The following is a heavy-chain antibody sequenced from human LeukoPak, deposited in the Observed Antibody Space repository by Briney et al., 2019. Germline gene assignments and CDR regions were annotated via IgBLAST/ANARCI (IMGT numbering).Heavy chain of an antibody. J-gene: IGHJ3*02. CDR1: GYSFTSYW. CDR2: IYPGDSDT. Sequence: GESLKISCKGSGYSFTSYWIAWVRPMPGKGLEWMGIIYPGDSDTRYSPSFQGQVTMSADKSISTAYLQWSSLRASDTAMYYCARHPPHNYGSNFDAFDIWGQGTMVTVSS. V-gene: IGHV5-51*01. CDR3: ARHPPHNYGSNFDAFDI. D-gene: IGHD3-22*01.